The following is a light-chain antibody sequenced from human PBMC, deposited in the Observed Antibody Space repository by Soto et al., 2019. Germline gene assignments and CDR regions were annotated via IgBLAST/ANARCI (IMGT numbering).Light chain of an antibody. CDR3: QQYTSSPLT. Sequence: EIVLTHSPGTLSLSPGERATLSCRASQSITNNYLAWYQQKPGQAPRLVIYDASRRATGIPDRFSAGGSGTDFTRTISRLEPEDFSVYYCQQYTSSPLTFGQGTNVEIK. V-gene: IGKV3-20*01. CDR2: DAS. CDR1: QSITNNY. J-gene: IGKJ1*01.